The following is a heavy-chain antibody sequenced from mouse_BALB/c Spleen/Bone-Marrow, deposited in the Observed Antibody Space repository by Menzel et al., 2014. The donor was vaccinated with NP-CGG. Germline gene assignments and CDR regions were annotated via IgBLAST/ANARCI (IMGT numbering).Heavy chain of an antibody. CDR2: IWNDGST. CDR1: GFSLTSYG. Sequence: QVQLQQSGPGLVAPSQSLSITCTLSGFSLTSYGVHWVRQPPGKGLEWLTVIWNDGSTTYNSALIYRLTISKDNSKSXEIVKMNSLQTNDTGMYYCTKHGGGYLDYWGQGTTLTVST. CDR3: TKHGGGYLDY. V-gene: IGHV2-6-1*01. J-gene: IGHJ2*01.